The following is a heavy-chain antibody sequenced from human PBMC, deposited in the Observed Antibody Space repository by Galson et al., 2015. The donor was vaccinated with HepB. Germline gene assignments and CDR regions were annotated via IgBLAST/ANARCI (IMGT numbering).Heavy chain of an antibody. D-gene: IGHD6-19*01. CDR3: ARCHTHTYNTGWDLLDF. Sequence: SLRLSCAASGFTFSGYWMTWVRQAPGEGPEWVANINQGGNEKYYVDSVKGRFSISRDNAKNSLYLQMNSLRAEDTAVYYCARCHTHTYNTGWDLLDFWGQGILVTVSS. J-gene: IGHJ4*02. CDR2: INQGGNEK. CDR1: GFTFSGYW. V-gene: IGHV3-7*03.